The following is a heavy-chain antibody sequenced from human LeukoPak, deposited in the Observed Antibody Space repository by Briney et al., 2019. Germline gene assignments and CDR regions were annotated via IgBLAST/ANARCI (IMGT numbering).Heavy chain of an antibody. CDR1: GFTFSGYA. Sequence: GGSLRLSCAASGFTFSGYAMSWVRQAPGKGLEWVSAISGSGGSTYYADSVKGRFAISRDNSKNTLYLQMNSLRAEDTAVYYCAKAPVDRITHFDYWGQGTLVTVSS. CDR3: AKAPVDRITHFDY. D-gene: IGHD1-14*01. J-gene: IGHJ4*02. V-gene: IGHV3-23*01. CDR2: ISGSGGST.